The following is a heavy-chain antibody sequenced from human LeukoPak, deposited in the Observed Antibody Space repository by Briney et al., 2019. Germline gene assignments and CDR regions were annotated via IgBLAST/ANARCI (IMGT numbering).Heavy chain of an antibody. D-gene: IGHD6-13*01. CDR3: ARGGIASAALVHLDY. J-gene: IGHJ4*02. V-gene: IGHV4-59*01. CDR2: IYYSGST. Sequence: PSETLSLTCSVSGGPITSYYWSWIRQPPGKGLEWIGYIYYSGSTNYNPSLKSRVTIAVDTSKNPFSLKLSSVTAADTAVYYCARGGIASAALVHLDYWGERTLVTVSS. CDR1: GGPITSYY.